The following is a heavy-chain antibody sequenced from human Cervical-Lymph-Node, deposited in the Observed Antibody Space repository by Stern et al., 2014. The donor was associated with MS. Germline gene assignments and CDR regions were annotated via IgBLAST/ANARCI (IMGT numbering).Heavy chain of an antibody. Sequence: VQLQQSGAEVKKPGESLKISCKGSGYSFTANWIAWVRQMPGKGLEWMGIIYPGDSDTRYSQSFQGQVTISADRSISTAYLQWSSLKASDTAMYYCARDYGDYAFDYWGQGTLVTVAS. J-gene: IGHJ4*02. D-gene: IGHD4-17*01. CDR3: ARDYGDYAFDY. CDR2: IYPGDSDT. V-gene: IGHV5-51*01. CDR1: GYSFTANW.